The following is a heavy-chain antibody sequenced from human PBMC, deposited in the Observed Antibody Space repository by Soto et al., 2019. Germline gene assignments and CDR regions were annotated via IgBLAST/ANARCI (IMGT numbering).Heavy chain of an antibody. CDR2: ISAYNGNK. J-gene: IGHJ4*02. Sequence: VQLVQSGAEVKKPGASVKVSCKASGYTFTSYGISWVRQAPGQGLEWMGWISAYNGNKKYAQKLQGRVSMTPDTPTSTAYVELRSLRSDDTAVYYCARDLGQQLFDYWGQGTLVTVSS. V-gene: IGHV1-18*01. D-gene: IGHD6-13*01. CDR3: ARDLGQQLFDY. CDR1: GYTFTSYG.